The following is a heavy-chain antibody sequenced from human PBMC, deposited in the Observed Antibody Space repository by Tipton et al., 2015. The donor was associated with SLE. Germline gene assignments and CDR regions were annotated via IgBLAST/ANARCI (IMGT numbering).Heavy chain of an antibody. CDR1: GGSFSGYY. D-gene: IGHD3-9*01. CDR3: ARRWDYDILTGYLGFDY. CDR2: IYYSGST. V-gene: IGHV4-39*01. J-gene: IGHJ4*02. Sequence: TLSLTCAVYGGSFSGYYWGWIRQPPGKGLEWIGSIYYSGSTYYSPSLKSRVTISVDTSKNQFSLKLSSVTAADTAVYYCARRWDYDILTGYLGFDYWGQGTLVTVSS.